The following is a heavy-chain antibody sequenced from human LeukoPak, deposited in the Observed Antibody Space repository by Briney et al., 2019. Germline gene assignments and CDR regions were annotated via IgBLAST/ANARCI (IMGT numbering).Heavy chain of an antibody. CDR2: NRYDGSNK. D-gene: IGHD3-10*01. J-gene: IGHJ5*02. CDR1: RFTFSSYG. CDR3: AKDGGKTEKAGSYYNHRRVVLYANWFDP. Sequence: PGGSLRLSCAASRFTFSSYGMHWVRQAPGKGLEWVAFNRYDGSNKYYADSVKGRFTISRDNSKNTLYLQMNSLRAEDTAVYYCAKDGGKTEKAGSYYNHRRVVLYANWFDPWGQGTLVTVSS. V-gene: IGHV3-30*02.